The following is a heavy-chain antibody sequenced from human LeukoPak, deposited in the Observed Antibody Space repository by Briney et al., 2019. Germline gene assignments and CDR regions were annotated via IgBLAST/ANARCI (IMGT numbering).Heavy chain of an antibody. Sequence: KPGESLKISCKHSEYSFPNYCIGWVRQMPGKGLEWMGIIYPGDSDTRYSPSLQGQVTISADKSISTAYPQWSSLKASDTAMYYCARREYLRGRDGYNYCFDYWGQRTLVTVSS. J-gene: IGHJ4*02. CDR1: EYSFPNYC. V-gene: IGHV5-51*03. D-gene: IGHD5-24*01. CDR2: IYPGDSDT. CDR3: ARREYLRGRDGYNYCFDY.